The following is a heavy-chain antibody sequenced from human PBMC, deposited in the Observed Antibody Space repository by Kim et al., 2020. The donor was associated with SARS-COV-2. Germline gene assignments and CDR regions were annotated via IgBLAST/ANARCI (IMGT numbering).Heavy chain of an antibody. CDR1: GFTFSNAW. J-gene: IGHJ6*02. Sequence: GGSLRLSCAASGFTFSNAWMSWVRQAPGKGLEWVGRIKSKTDGGTTDYAAPVKGRFTISRDDSKNTLYLQMNSLKTEDTAVYYCTTEGAPGGDYYYGMDVWGQGTTVTVSS. D-gene: IGHD3-16*01. CDR3: TTEGAPGGDYYYGMDV. CDR2: IKSKTDGGTT. V-gene: IGHV3-15*01.